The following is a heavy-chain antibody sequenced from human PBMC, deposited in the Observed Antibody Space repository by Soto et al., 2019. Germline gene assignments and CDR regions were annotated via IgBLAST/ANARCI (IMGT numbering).Heavy chain of an antibody. V-gene: IGHV3-23*01. Sequence: GGSLRLSCETSGFTFSSCVMTWVRQAPGKGLEWVAVITKSGDTDYADSVKGRFTISRDNSKNTLYLQMNSLRAEDTAVYYCAKGLLNGRWYAADWGQGALVTVSS. CDR3: AKGLLNGRWYAAD. D-gene: IGHD6-13*01. CDR2: ITKSGDT. CDR1: GFTFSSCV. J-gene: IGHJ4*02.